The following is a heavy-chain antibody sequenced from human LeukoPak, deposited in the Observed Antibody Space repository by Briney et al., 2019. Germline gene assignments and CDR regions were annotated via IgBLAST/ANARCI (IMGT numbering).Heavy chain of an antibody. CDR2: ISGSGGST. CDR3: AKSGGSWTNYFDY. D-gene: IGHD3-16*01. V-gene: IGHV3-23*01. J-gene: IGHJ4*02. CDR1: GFTFSSYA. Sequence: GGSLRLSCAASGFTFSSYAMSWVRQAPGKGLEWVSAISGSGGSTYYADSVKGRFTISGDNSKNTLYLQMNSLRAEDTAVYYCAKSGGSWTNYFDYWGQGTLVTVSS.